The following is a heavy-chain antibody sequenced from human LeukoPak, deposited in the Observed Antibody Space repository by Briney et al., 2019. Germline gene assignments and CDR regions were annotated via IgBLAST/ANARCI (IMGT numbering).Heavy chain of an antibody. CDR3: AKRRPVVGATEGPAAQYYFDY. CDR1: GFTFSSYA. J-gene: IGHJ4*02. CDR2: ISGSGGST. V-gene: IGHV3-23*01. Sequence: HPGGSLRLSCAASGFTFSSYAMSWVRPAPGKGLEWVSAISGSGGSTYYADSVKGRFTISRDNSKNTLYLQMNSLRAEDTAVYYCAKRRPVVGATEGPAAQYYFDYWGQGTLVTVSS. D-gene: IGHD1-26*01.